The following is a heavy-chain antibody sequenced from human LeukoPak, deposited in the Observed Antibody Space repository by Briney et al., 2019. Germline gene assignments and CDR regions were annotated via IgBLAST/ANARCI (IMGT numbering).Heavy chain of an antibody. Sequence: ASVKVSCKASGYTFTGYYMHWVRPAPGQGLEWMGWINPNSGGTNYAQKFQGRVTMTRDTSISTAYMELSRLRSDDTAVYYCARVAIAVAGRIDYWGQGTLVTVSS. CDR3: ARVAIAVAGRIDY. CDR1: GYTFTGYY. CDR2: INPNSGGT. V-gene: IGHV1-2*02. D-gene: IGHD6-19*01. J-gene: IGHJ4*02.